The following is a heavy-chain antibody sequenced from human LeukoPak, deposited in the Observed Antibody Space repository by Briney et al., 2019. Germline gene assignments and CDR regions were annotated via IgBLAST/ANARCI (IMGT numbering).Heavy chain of an antibody. J-gene: IGHJ4*01. Sequence: PGGSLRLSCAASGFIFSHHGMHWVRQAPGKGLEWVAVIWSDGTNRFYADSVKGRCTISRDNSQNTVFLQMNSLRVKDTAIYYCARDAQRGFDYSNSLKYWGHGTLVTVSS. CDR1: GFIFSHHG. CDR2: IWSDGTNR. CDR3: ARDAQRGFDYSNSLKY. V-gene: IGHV3-33*01. D-gene: IGHD4-11*01.